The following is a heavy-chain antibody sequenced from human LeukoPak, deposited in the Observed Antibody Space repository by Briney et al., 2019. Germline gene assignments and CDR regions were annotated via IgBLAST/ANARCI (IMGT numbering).Heavy chain of an antibody. J-gene: IGHJ3*01. CDR2: ISGDGGST. D-gene: IGHD3-16*01. V-gene: IGHV3-43*02. CDR1: SVFSVNQV. CDR3: ANTNVILCYLDLLRSFDH. Sequence: GGSLIRFCSAASVFSVNQVMMRCLQAPGKGLEWVSLISGDGGSTYYADSVKGRFTISRDNSKNSLYLQMNNLRTEDTALYYCANTNVILCYLDLLRSFDHWGQGTMVTVSS.